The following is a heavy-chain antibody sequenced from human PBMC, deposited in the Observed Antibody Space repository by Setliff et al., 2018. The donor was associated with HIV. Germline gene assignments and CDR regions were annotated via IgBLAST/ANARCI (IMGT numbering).Heavy chain of an antibody. CDR1: DAPFSSFY. CDR2: VYSNGHT. Sequence: SETLSLTCTVSDAPFSSFYWSWIRQPPGKGLEWIGYVYSNGHTKYDPSLKSRVSISIDTSRKQFSLKLTSVTAADTAVYYCTGDYNSGSNRFDYWGQGTPVTVSS. V-gene: IGHV4-4*08. CDR3: TGDYNSGSNRFDY. J-gene: IGHJ4*02. D-gene: IGHD3-10*01.